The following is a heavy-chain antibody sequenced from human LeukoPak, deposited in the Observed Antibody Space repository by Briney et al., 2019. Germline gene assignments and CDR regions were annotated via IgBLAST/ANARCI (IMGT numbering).Heavy chain of an antibody. CDR1: GGSFSGYY. V-gene: IGHV4-34*01. CDR3: ARAQGVGCSSTSGYKAYYYYYMDV. Sequence: SETLSLTCAVYGGSFSGYYWSWIRQPPGKGLEWIGEINHSGSTNYNPSLKSRVTISVDTSKNQFSLKLSSVTAADTAVYYFARAQGVGCSSTSGYKAYYYYYMDVWGKGSKVSVCS. J-gene: IGHJ6*03. CDR2: INHSGST. D-gene: IGHD2-2*02.